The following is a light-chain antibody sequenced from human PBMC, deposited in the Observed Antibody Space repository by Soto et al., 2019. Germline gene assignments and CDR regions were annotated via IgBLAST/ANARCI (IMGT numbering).Light chain of an antibody. CDR2: AAS. CDR1: QGISSY. J-gene: IGKJ1*01. CDR3: QQYYSYSRT. Sequence: AIRMTQSPSSFSASTGDRVTITCRASQGISSYLAWYQQKPGKAPKLLIYAASTLQSAVPSRFSGSGSGTDFTLTISCLQSEDFATYYCQQYYSYSRTFGQGNKVEIK. V-gene: IGKV1-8*01.